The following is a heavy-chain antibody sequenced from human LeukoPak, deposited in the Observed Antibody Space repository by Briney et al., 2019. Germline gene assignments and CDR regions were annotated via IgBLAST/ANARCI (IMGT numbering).Heavy chain of an antibody. J-gene: IGHJ4*02. CDR1: GFTFTDYY. Sequence: PGGSLRLSCATSGFTFTDYYMSWIRQAPGKGLEWVSYISVSGTTMYYADSVKGRFTLSRDNAKNSLYLQMNSLRAEDTAVYYCAKSKLEWLLYHYFDYWGQGTLVTVSS. D-gene: IGHD3-3*01. CDR3: AKSKLEWLLYHYFDY. V-gene: IGHV3-11*01. CDR2: ISVSGTTM.